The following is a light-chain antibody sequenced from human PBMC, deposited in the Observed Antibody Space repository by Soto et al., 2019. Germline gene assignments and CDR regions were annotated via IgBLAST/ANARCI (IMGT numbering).Light chain of an antibody. Sequence: DIQITQSPSTLSASVGDRVTITCRASQSISSWLAWYQQKPGKAPKLLIYDASSLESGVPSRFSGSGSGTEFTLTISSLQPDDFATHYCQKYNSYSRKFGQGTKVDIK. J-gene: IGKJ1*01. CDR3: QKYNSYSRK. V-gene: IGKV1-5*01. CDR1: QSISSW. CDR2: DAS.